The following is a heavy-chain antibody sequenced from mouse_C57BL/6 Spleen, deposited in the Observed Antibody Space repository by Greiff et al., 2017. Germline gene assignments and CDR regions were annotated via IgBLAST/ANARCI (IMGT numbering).Heavy chain of an antibody. J-gene: IGHJ4*01. CDR1: GYTFTSYW. D-gene: IGHD1-1*01. CDR3: AAYYGSSYDAMDH. CDR2: IDPSDSYT. Sequence: QVQLQQPGAELVKPGASVKLSCKASGYTFTSYWMQWVKQRPGQGLEWIGEIDPSDSYTNYNQKFKGKATLTVDTSSSTAYMQLSSLTSEDSAVYYCAAYYGSSYDAMDHWGQGTSVTVSS. V-gene: IGHV1-50*01.